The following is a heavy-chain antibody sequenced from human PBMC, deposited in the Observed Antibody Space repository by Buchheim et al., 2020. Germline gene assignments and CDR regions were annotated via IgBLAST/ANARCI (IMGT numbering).Heavy chain of an antibody. CDR2: ISSTGSST. CDR3: AKGQFVRKGYFDY. CDR1: GFTFNTYV. V-gene: IGHV3-23*01. Sequence: EVQLLESGGGLVQPGGSLRLSCAASGFTFNTYVMNWVRQAPGKGLQWVSSISSTGSSTYYADSVKGRFTISRDNSKNPLDLQMNSLRADDTAVYYCAKGQFVRKGYFDYWGQGAL. J-gene: IGHJ4*02. D-gene: IGHD6-6*01.